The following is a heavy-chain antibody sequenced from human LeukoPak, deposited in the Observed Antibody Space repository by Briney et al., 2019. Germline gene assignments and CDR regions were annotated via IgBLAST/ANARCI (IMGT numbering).Heavy chain of an antibody. CDR3: ARGSYFY. Sequence: PGGSLRLSCAASGFTFSISWMNWVRQAPGKGLVWVSRINVDGSTTVYADSVKGRFTISRDNAKNALYLQMNSLRAEDTAVYYCARGSYFYWGQGTLVTVSS. V-gene: IGHV3-74*01. CDR2: INVDGSTT. CDR1: GFTFSISW. J-gene: IGHJ4*02. D-gene: IGHD3-10*01.